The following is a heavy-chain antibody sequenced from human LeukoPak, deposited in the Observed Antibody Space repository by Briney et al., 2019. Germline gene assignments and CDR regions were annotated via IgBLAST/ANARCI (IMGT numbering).Heavy chain of an antibody. CDR3: ARVRYNYGDSDY. V-gene: IGHV4-38-2*01. CDR2: IYHNGNT. CDR1: GYSISSGYY. Sequence: PSETLSLTCAVSGYSISSGYYWGWIRQPLGKGLEWIGTIYHNGNTYYNPSLKSRVTISVDTSKNQFSLKLSSVTAADTAVYYCARVRYNYGDSDYWGQGTLVTVSS. J-gene: IGHJ4*02. D-gene: IGHD5-18*01.